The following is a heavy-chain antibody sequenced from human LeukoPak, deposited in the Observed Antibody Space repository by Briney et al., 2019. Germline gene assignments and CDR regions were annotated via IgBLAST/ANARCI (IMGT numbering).Heavy chain of an antibody. CDR1: GGSISRNAYY. Sequence: SQTLSLTCTVSGGSISRNAYYWSWIRQPPGKGLEWIGYIYHSGATFYNPSFKSRVIISVDKSKNQFSLRLTSVTAADTAMYYCTRDPKDIVGLTGSQTRWGQGILVTVSS. V-gene: IGHV4-30-2*01. J-gene: IGHJ4*02. CDR2: IYHSGAT. CDR3: TRDPKDIVGLTGSQTR. D-gene: IGHD2-15*01.